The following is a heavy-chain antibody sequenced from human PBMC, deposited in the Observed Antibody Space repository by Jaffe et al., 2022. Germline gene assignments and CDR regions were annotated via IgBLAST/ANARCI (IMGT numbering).Heavy chain of an antibody. CDR2: IYTSGST. CDR1: GGSISSGSYY. Sequence: QVQLQESGPGLVKPSQTLSLTCTVSGGSISSGSYYWSWIRQPAGKGLEWIGRIYTSGSTNYNPSLKSRVTISVDTSKNQFSLKLSSVTAADTAVYYCARERVPLGWGSKFCWYFDLWGRGTLVTVSS. CDR3: ARERVPLGWGSKFCWYFDL. V-gene: IGHV4-61*02. J-gene: IGHJ2*01. D-gene: IGHD2-21*01.